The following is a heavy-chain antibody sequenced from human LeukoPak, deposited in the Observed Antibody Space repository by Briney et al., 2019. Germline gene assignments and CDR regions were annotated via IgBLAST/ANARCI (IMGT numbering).Heavy chain of an antibody. CDR3: ARAGYYDSSGYFLFDP. D-gene: IGHD3-22*01. J-gene: IGHJ5*02. CDR1: GGTFSGYY. CDR2: INHSGST. V-gene: IGHV4-34*01. Sequence: SETLSLTCAVYGGTFSGYYWSWIRQPPGKGLEWIGEINHSGSTNYNPSLKSRVTTSVDTSKNQFSLKLRSVTAADTAVYYCARAGYYDSSGYFLFDPWGQGTLVTVSS.